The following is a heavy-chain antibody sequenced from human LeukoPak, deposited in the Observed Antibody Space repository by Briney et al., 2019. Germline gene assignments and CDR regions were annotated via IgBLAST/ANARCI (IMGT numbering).Heavy chain of an antibody. Sequence: GGSLRLSCAASGFTFRTYAMHWVRQAPGKGLEWVAVISVDGSNKYYADSVKGRFTISGDNSKNTLYMQLNSLRPEDTAVYYCAKLSLSGRSQSADYWGQGTLVTVSS. CDR1: GFTFRTYA. J-gene: IGHJ4*02. CDR3: AKLSLSGRSQSADY. CDR2: ISVDGSNK. V-gene: IGHV3-30*18. D-gene: IGHD3-10*01.